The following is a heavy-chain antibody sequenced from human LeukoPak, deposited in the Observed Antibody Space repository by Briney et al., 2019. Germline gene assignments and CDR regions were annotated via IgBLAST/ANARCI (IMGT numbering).Heavy chain of an antibody. D-gene: IGHD6-6*01. CDR3: ATSIAARTHNWFDP. J-gene: IGHJ5*02. CDR2: IIPIFGTA. V-gene: IGHV1-69*05. CDR1: GYTFTTYS. Sequence: ASVKVSCKASGYTFTTYSLHWVRQAPGQGLEWMGGIIPIFGTANYAQKFQGRVTITTDESTSTAYMELSSLRSEDTAVYYCATSIAARTHNWFDPWGQGTLVTVSS.